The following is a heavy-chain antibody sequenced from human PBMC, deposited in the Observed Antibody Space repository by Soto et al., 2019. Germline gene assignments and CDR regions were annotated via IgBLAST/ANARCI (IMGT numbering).Heavy chain of an antibody. V-gene: IGHV3-30*03. D-gene: IGHD3-22*01. CDR1: GFTFSSYG. CDR2: ISYDGSNK. CDR3: ATEYYYDSSGYYSIYYGMDV. Sequence: QVQLVESGGGVVQPGRSLRISCAASGFTFSSYGMHWVRQAPGKGLEWVAVISYDGSNKYYADSVKGRFTISRDNSKNKLYLQMKSLRAEDTAVYYCATEYYYDSSGYYSIYYGMDVWGQGTTVTVSS. J-gene: IGHJ6*02.